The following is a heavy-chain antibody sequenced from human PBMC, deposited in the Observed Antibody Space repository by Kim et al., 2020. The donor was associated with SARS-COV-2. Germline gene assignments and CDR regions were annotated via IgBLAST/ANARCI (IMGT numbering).Heavy chain of an antibody. J-gene: IGHJ4*02. D-gene: IGHD1-26*01. CDR3: ASMVSGSYWYFDY. V-gene: IGHV4-31*02. Sequence: HPPHKSRVTLAGATSKNQFSLKLSSVTAADTAVYYCASMVSGSYWYFDYWGQGTLVTVSS.